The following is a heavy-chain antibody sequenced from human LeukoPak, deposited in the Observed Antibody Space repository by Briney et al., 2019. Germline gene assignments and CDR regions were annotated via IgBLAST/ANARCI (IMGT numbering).Heavy chain of an antibody. CDR1: GFTFGDYS. J-gene: IGHJ4*02. Sequence: GGSLRLSCTASGFTFGDYSMNWVRQAPGRGLEWVGFIRSKAYGGTTEYAASVKGRFTISRDDSKSIAYLQMNSLKTEDTAVYYCTRGRRATHDYWGQGTLVTVSS. V-gene: IGHV3-49*04. CDR2: IRSKAYGGTT. D-gene: IGHD1-26*01. CDR3: TRGRRATHDY.